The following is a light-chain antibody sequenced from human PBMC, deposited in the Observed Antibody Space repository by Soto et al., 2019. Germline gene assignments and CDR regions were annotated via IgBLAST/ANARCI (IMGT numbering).Light chain of an antibody. J-gene: IGKJ1*01. CDR3: QQYASYPWT. CDR2: DAF. Sequence: DIQLTQTPSALSASIGDRGTITFRASQSLSGWLAWYQQTPGKAPKLLISDAFRLESGVPSRFRGSGSGTEFSLTISSLQPGDSATFYCQQYASYPWTFGRGTKVDIK. V-gene: IGKV1-5*01. CDR1: QSLSGW.